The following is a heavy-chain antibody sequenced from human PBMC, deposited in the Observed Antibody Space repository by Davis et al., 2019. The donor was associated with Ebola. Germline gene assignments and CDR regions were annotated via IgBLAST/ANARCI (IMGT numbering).Heavy chain of an antibody. CDR2: IYYRGST. CDR3: AREGDGYNSPSFDY. CDR1: GGSISSHY. D-gene: IGHD5-24*01. J-gene: IGHJ4*02. Sequence: PSETLSFTCTVSGGSISSHYWTWIRQPPGKGLEWIGYIYYRGSTNYNPSLKSRVTISVDTSKNQFSLKLSSVTAADTAVYYCAREGDGYNSPSFDYWGQGTLVTVSS. V-gene: IGHV4-59*11.